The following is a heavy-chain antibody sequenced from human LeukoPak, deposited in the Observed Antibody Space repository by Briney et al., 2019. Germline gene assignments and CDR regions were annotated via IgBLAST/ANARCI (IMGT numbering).Heavy chain of an antibody. CDR2: ISSTSTYI. Sequence: GGSLRLSCVASGFSFSSYSMNWVRQAPGKGLEWASSISSTSTYIYYTDSVKGRFTISRDNAKNSLYLQMDSLRAEDTAVYYCARDPSVVPTAVNWFDPWGQGTLVTVSS. D-gene: IGHD2-2*01. CDR1: GFSFSSYS. CDR3: ARDPSVVPTAVNWFDP. V-gene: IGHV3-21*06. J-gene: IGHJ5*02.